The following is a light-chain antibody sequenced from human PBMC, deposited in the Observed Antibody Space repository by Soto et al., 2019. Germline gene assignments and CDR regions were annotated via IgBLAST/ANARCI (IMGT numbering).Light chain of an antibody. CDR2: GAY. V-gene: IGKV3-15*01. CDR3: QQYNNWHRYT. Sequence: EIVMTQSQATLSVSPGERATLSCRASHSVSSNLAWYQQKPGQAPRLLIYGAYTRATAIPDRFSGSGSGTDFTLTISSLQSEDFAVYSCQQYNNWHRYTVGQGNKLEIK. J-gene: IGKJ2*01. CDR1: HSVSSN.